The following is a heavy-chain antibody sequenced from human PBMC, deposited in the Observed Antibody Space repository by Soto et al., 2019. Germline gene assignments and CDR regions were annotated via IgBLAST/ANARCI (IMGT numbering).Heavy chain of an antibody. CDR3: ATTGGYSFGDMGVDP. CDR2: MYYRGTT. D-gene: IGHD5-18*01. CDR1: GGSVNSYY. Sequence: SETLSLTCTVSGGSVNSYYWSWIRQPPGKGLEWIGYMYYRGTTKYNPSLQSRVTISVDTSKNQFSLKLSSVTAADTAVYYCATTGGYSFGDMGVDPWGQGTLVPVSS. J-gene: IGHJ5*02. V-gene: IGHV4-59*02.